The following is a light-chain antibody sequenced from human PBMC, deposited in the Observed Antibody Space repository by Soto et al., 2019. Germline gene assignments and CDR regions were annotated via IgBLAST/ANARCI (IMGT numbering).Light chain of an antibody. CDR3: SSYTTSSSVV. CDR1: SGVIGSFDF. J-gene: IGLJ2*01. V-gene: IGLV2-14*01. CDR2: DFF. Sequence: QSVLTQPASVSGSPGQSITISCTGTSGVIGSFDFFSWFQQPPCKAPKVMICDFFHRLLGVFNRFSGSKSGNTASLTISGLQAEDEADYYCSSYTTSSSVVFGGGTKVTVL.